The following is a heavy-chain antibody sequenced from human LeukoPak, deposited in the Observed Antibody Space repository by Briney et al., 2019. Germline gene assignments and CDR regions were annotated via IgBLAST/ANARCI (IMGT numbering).Heavy chain of an antibody. Sequence: ASVKVSCKASGYTFTGYYMYWVRQAPGQGLEWMGWINPNSGGTNYAQKFQGRVTMTRDTSISTAYMELSRLRSDDTAVYYCARAYTGCSGGSCYSSEFDPWGQGTLVTVSS. CDR2: INPNSGGT. V-gene: IGHV1-2*02. CDR1: GYTFTGYY. J-gene: IGHJ5*02. CDR3: ARAYTGCSGGSCYSSEFDP. D-gene: IGHD2-15*01.